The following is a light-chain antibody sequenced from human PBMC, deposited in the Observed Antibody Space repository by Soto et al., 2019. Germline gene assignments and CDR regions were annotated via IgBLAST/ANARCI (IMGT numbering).Light chain of an antibody. V-gene: IGKV1-5*03. CDR1: QSISSW. J-gene: IGKJ4*01. CDR2: KAS. Sequence: DIQMTPSPSSLSASVGDRVTITCRASQSISSWLAWYQQKPGKAPNLLIYKASRLETGVPSRFSGSGSGTEFTLTINFLQPDDFATYYCQQYNSYSPLTFGGGTKVDI. CDR3: QQYNSYSPLT.